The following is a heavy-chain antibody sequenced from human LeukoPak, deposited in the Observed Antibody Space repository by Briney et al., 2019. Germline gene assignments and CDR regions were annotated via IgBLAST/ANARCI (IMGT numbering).Heavy chain of an antibody. CDR3: ARLNTYYYDSSGYPMYYFDY. Sequence: SVKVSCKASGGTFSSYAISWVRQAPGQGLEWMGGINPIFGTANYAQKFQGRVTITADESTSTAYMELSSLRSEDTAVYYCARLNTYYYDSSGYPMYYFDYWGQGTLVTVSS. D-gene: IGHD3-22*01. CDR2: INPIFGTA. V-gene: IGHV1-69*13. J-gene: IGHJ4*02. CDR1: GGTFSSYA.